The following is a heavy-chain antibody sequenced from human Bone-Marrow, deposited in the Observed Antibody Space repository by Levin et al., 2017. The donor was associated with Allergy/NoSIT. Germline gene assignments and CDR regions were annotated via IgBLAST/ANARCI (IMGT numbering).Heavy chain of an antibody. V-gene: IGHV3-30-3*01. D-gene: IGHD2-15*01. Sequence: GGSLRLSCAASGFTFSSYAMHWVRQAPGKGLEWVAVISYDGSNKYYADSVKGRFTISRDNSKNTLYLQMNSLRAEDTAVYYCARGHIVVVVAATYDYYYGMDVWGQGTTVTVSS. CDR1: GFTFSSYA. CDR3: ARGHIVVVVAATYDYYYGMDV. CDR2: ISYDGSNK. J-gene: IGHJ6*02.